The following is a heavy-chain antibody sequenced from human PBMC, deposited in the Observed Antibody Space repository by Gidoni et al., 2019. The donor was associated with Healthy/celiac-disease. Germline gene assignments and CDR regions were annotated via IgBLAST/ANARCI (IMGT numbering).Heavy chain of an antibody. CDR3: AKSYGVTANHDC. D-gene: IGHD2-21*02. CDR1: GFAFGEYA. V-gene: IGHV3-23*01. J-gene: IGHJ4*02. Sequence: QLLESGGGWVQPGGYLTLSCEAPGFAFGEYAMSCVRQSPGKGLEWVSTLSGSGANTYYADSVEGRFAISRDNSKNTLYLQMNSLRAEDTATYYCAKSYGVTANHDCWGQGTLVTVSS. CDR2: LSGSGANT.